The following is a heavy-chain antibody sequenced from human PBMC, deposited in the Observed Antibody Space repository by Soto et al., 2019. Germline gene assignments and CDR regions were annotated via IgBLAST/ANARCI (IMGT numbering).Heavy chain of an antibody. D-gene: IGHD2-2*01. CDR3: ASSLFRRYYFDY. CDR1: GFTFSSYA. J-gene: IGHJ4*02. CDR2: ISYDGSNK. V-gene: IGHV3-30-3*01. Sequence: QVQLVESGGGVVQPGRSLRLSCAASGFTFSSYAMHWVRQAPGKGLEWVAVISYDGSNKYYADSVKGRFTISRDNSKNTLYLQMNSLRAEDTAVYYCASSLFRRYYFDYWGQGTLVTVSS.